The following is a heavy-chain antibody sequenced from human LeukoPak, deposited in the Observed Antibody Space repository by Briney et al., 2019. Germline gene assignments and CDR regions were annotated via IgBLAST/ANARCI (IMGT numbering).Heavy chain of an antibody. J-gene: IGHJ6*03. CDR1: GGTFSSYA. Sequence: SVKVSCKASGGTFSSYAISLVRQAPGQGLEWMGRIIPIFGTANYAQKFQGRVTITTDESTSTAYMELSSLRSEDTAVYYCARDLGEMATPNYYYYYMDVWGKGTTVTVSS. CDR3: ARDLGEMATPNYYYYYMDV. CDR2: IIPIFGTA. D-gene: IGHD5-24*01. V-gene: IGHV1-69*05.